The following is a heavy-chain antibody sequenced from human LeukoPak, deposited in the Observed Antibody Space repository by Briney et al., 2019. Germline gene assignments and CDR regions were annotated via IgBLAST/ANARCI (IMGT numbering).Heavy chain of an antibody. CDR3: ARAVGLETNFDY. J-gene: IGHJ4*02. Sequence: ASVKASCKASGGTFSSYAISWVRQAPGQGLEWMGGIIPIFGTANYAQKFQGRVTITADESTSTAYMELSSLRSEDTAVYYCARAVGLETNFDYWGQGTLVTVSS. D-gene: IGHD3-3*01. V-gene: IGHV1-69*13. CDR2: IIPIFGTA. CDR1: GGTFSSYA.